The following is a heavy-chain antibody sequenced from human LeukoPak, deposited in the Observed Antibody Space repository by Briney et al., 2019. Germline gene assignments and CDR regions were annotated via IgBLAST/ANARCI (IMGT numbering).Heavy chain of an antibody. CDR2: ISYDGSEK. J-gene: IGHJ3*02. CDR3: ARGESTTVIVDSFDI. D-gene: IGHD3-22*01. Sequence: GGSLRLSCAASGFTFSTYAIHWVRQAPGKGLEWVAVISYDGSEKYYADSVTGRFTISRDNSKNTQYLQMNSLRPEDTAVYYCARGESTTVIVDSFDIWGQGTMVTVSS. V-gene: IGHV3-30-3*01. CDR1: GFTFSTYA.